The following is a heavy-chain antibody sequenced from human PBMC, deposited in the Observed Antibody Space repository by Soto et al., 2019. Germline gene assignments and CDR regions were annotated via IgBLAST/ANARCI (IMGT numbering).Heavy chain of an antibody. CDR3: ARTLWTFDC. D-gene: IGHD3-10*01. V-gene: IGHV4-34*01. CDR2: INHSGST. Sequence: SETLSLTCAVYGGSFSDSSWSWIRQPPGKGLEWIGEINHSGSTNYNPSLKSRVTISVDTSKNQFSLNLYSVAAADTAVYYCARTLWTFDCWGQGTLVTVSS. J-gene: IGHJ4*02. CDR1: GGSFSDSS.